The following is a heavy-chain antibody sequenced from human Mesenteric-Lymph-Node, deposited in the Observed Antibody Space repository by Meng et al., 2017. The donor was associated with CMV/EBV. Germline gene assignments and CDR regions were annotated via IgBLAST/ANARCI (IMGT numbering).Heavy chain of an antibody. D-gene: IGHD3/OR15-3a*01. CDR2: IYYSGST. CDR1: GGSISSGGYY. Sequence: SGGSISSGGYYWSWIRQHPGKGLEWIGYIYYSGSTYYNPSLKSRVTISVDTSKNQFSLKLSSVTAADTAVYYCAKGVWSEGDDDYFDYWGQGTLVTVSS. V-gene: IGHV4-31*02. J-gene: IGHJ4*02. CDR3: AKGVWSEGDDDYFDY.